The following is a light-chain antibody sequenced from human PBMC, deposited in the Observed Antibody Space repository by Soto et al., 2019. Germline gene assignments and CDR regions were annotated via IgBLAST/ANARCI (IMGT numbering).Light chain of an antibody. V-gene: IGKV1-39*01. J-gene: IGKJ1*01. CDR1: QSISSY. Sequence: DIQMTQSPSSLSASVGDRVTITFRASQSISSYLNWYQQKPGKAPKLLIYAASSLQSGVPSIFSGSGSGTDFTLTISRLEPEDSAVYYCEQYGSSPRTFGQGTKVDIK. CDR3: EQYGSSPRT. CDR2: AAS.